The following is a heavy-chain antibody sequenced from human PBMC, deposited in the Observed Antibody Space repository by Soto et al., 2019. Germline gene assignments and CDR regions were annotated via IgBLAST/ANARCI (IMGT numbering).Heavy chain of an antibody. D-gene: IGHD3-10*01. Sequence: EVQLVESGGGLIQPGGSLRLSCAASGLTVSDKYMNWVRQAPGKGLEWVSVIYTSGTTYYADSVKGRFTISRDNFKNTLYLHMNSLRAEDTAMYYCARDGFGRYDGSGSEAFDIWGQGTMVTVSS. CDR2: IYTSGTT. V-gene: IGHV3-53*01. CDR3: ARDGFGRYDGSGSEAFDI. J-gene: IGHJ3*02. CDR1: GLTVSDKY.